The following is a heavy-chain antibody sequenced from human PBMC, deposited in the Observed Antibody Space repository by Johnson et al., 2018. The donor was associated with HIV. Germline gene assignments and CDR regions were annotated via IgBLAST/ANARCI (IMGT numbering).Heavy chain of an antibody. CDR3: AREVDGFDI. CDR2: IGTTGDT. CDR1: GFTFSNYD. J-gene: IGHJ3*02. V-gene: IGHV3-13*01. Sequence: VQLVESGGGLVQPGGSLRLSCAASGFTFSNYDMHWVRQATGKRLEWVSGIGTTGDTFFLDSVKGRFTISRDTAKNSLYLHMNSLRAEDTAVYYCAREVDGFDIWGQGTMVTVSS.